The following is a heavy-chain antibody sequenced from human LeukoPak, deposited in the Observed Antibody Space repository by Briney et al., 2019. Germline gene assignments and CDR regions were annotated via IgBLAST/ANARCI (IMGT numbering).Heavy chain of an antibody. Sequence: SETLSLTCAVYGGSFSGYYWSWIRQPPGKGLEWIGYIYYSGSTNYNPSLKSRVTISVDTSKNQFSLKLSSVTAADTAVYYCARRSGYTLDYWGQGTLVTVSS. CDR3: ARRSGYTLDY. D-gene: IGHD3-3*01. V-gene: IGHV4-59*01. CDR1: GGSFSGYY. J-gene: IGHJ4*02. CDR2: IYYSGST.